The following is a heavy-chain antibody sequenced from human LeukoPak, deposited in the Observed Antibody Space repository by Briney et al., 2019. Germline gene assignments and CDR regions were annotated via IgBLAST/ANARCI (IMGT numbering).Heavy chain of an antibody. J-gene: IGHJ6*02. D-gene: IGHD6-13*01. V-gene: IGHV5-51*01. CDR2: ICPGDSDT. Sequence: GESLKISCKGSGYSFTSYWIGWVRQMPGKGLEWMGIICPGDSDTRYSPSFQGQVTISADKSISTAYLQWSSLKASDTAMYYCARDLAAAGTSYYYYGMDVWGQGTTVTVSS. CDR1: GYSFTSYW. CDR3: ARDLAAAGTSYYYYGMDV.